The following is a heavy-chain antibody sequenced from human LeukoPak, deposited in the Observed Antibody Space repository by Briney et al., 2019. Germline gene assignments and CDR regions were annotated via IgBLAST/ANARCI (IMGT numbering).Heavy chain of an antibody. CDR2: ISNNGGYT. D-gene: IGHD2-15*01. CDR1: GFTFSSSA. J-gene: IGHJ4*02. V-gene: IGHV3-23*01. CDR3: AKQLGYCSDGSCYFPY. Sequence: PGGSLRLSCAASGFTFSSSATSWVRQAPGKGLEWVSAISNNGGYTYYADSVQGRFTISRDNSKSTLCLQMNSLRAEDTAVYYCAKQLGYCSDGSCYFPYWGRGTLVTVSS.